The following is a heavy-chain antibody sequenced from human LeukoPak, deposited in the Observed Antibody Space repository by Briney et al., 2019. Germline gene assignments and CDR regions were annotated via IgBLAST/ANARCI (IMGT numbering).Heavy chain of an antibody. V-gene: IGHV4-59*11. CDR1: GGSISSHY. Sequence: SETLSLTCTVSGGSISSHYWSWIRQPAGRGLEWIGYIYSSGTTNYNPSLKSRVTISVDTSKNQFSLKLNSVTAADTAVYYCARASFGDYSAEYFHHWGQGTLVTVSS. CDR2: IYSSGTT. J-gene: IGHJ1*01. D-gene: IGHD4-17*01. CDR3: ARASFGDYSAEYFHH.